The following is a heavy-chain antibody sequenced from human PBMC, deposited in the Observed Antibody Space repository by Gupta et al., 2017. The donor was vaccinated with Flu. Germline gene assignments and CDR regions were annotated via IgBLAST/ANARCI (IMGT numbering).Heavy chain of an antibody. CDR1: GYTFTSYG. D-gene: IGHD1-1*01. Sequence: QVQLVQSGAEVKKPGASVKVSCKASGYTFTSYGISWVRQAPGQGLEWMGWISAYNGNTNYAQKLQGRVTMTTDTSTSTAYMELRSLRSDDTAVYYCARAMGGYNWNDGQYWFDPWGQGTLVTVSS. V-gene: IGHV1-18*01. CDR3: ARAMGGYNWNDGQYWFDP. CDR2: ISAYNGNT. J-gene: IGHJ5*02.